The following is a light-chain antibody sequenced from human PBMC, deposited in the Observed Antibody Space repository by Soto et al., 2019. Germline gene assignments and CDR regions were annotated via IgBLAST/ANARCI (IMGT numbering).Light chain of an antibody. V-gene: IGKV3-20*01. CDR1: QNVDSTY. J-gene: IGKJ1*01. CDR3: QQYSSSLPT. CDR2: GAS. Sequence: EIVLTQSPGTLSLSPGERATLSCRASQNVDSTYLAWYRQKPGQAPRLLIYGASSRATGIPDRFSGSGSGTDFTFTISRLEPEDFAVDYCQQYSSSLPTFGQGTKVEIK.